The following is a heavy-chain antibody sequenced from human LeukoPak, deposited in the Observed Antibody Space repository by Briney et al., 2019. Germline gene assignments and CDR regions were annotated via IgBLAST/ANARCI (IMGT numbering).Heavy chain of an antibody. CDR3: AKSHSVGYRGYFDY. V-gene: IGHV3-23*01. Sequence: GGSLRLSCAASGFTFTTYAMSWVRQAPGQGLEWISTISDSGDSTYYADSVKGRFTISRDNSKHTLYVQMNSLRAEDTAVYYCAKSHSVGYRGYFDYWGQGTLVTVSS. CDR1: GFTFTTYA. J-gene: IGHJ4*02. CDR2: ISDSGDST. D-gene: IGHD5-12*01.